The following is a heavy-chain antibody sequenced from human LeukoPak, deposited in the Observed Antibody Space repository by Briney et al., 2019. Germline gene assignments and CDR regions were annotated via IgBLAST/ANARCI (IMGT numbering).Heavy chain of an antibody. CDR1: GGSISNYY. CDR3: ARHWGYSGYDRDVFDI. CDR2: LYYSGST. V-gene: IGHV4-59*08. Sequence: SETLSLTCTVSGGSISNYYWSWIRQPPGKGLEWIGYLYYSGSTYYKPSLKSRVTISVDMSNNQFSLKLSSVTAADTAVYYCARHWGYSGYDRDVFDIWGQGTMVTVSS. D-gene: IGHD5-12*01. J-gene: IGHJ3*02.